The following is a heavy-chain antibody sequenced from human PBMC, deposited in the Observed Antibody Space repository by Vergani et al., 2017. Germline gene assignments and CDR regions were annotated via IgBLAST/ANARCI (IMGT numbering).Heavy chain of an antibody. Sequence: QLQLQESGPGLVKPSETLSLTCTVSGGSISSSSYYWGWIRPPPGKGLEGIGSIYYSGSNYYNPSLKSRVTISVDTSKNQFSLKLSSVTDADTAVYYCARITVFLTRDYFEYWGQGTLVTVSS. CDR1: GGSISSSSYY. D-gene: IGHD1-14*01. CDR2: IYYSGSN. V-gene: IGHV4-39*01. J-gene: IGHJ4*02. CDR3: ARITVFLTRDYFEY.